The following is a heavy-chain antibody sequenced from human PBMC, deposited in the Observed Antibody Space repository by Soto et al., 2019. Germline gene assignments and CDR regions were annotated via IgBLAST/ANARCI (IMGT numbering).Heavy chain of an antibody. J-gene: IGHJ6*02. D-gene: IGHD1-26*01. CDR1: GDSVSSNSAA. V-gene: IGHV6-1*01. CDR3: AKEGGNHYYYYAMDV. Sequence: SQTLSLTCXISGDSVSSNSAAWSWNRQSPSRGLEWLGRTFYRSKWYNDYAVSVKGRITINPDTSKNQFSLQLNSVTPEDTAVYYCAKEGGNHYYYYAMDVWGQGTTVTVSS. CDR2: TFYRSKWYN.